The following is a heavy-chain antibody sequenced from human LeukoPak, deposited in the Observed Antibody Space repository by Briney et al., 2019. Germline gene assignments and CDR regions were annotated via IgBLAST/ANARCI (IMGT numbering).Heavy chain of an antibody. CDR3: ARAQGALDY. CDR1: GFTITTYA. J-gene: IGHJ4*02. Sequence: PGGSLRLSCAASGFTITTYAVNGVRQAPGKGLEWVSGIGGGGTQYYADSLKRRFIISSHSSQNLVHLHMNSLTVEDTAVYYCARAQGALDYWGQGTLVTVSS. CDR2: IGGGGTQ. V-gene: IGHV3-23*01. D-gene: IGHD1-26*01.